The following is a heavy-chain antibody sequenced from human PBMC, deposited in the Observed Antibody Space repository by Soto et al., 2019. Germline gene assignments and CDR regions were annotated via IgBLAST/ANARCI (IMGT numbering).Heavy chain of an antibody. CDR2: LGAIGA. J-gene: IGHJ4*02. CDR3: ARDLTTHDY. V-gene: IGHV3-23*01. CDR1: GFIFSAHA. Sequence: VGSLRLSCVVSGFIFSAHAITWVRQAPGKGLEWVSTLGAIGAFYADSVEGRFTISRDNSKNTVNLQMNSLRAEDTAIYYCARDLTTHDYWGQGTVVTVSS.